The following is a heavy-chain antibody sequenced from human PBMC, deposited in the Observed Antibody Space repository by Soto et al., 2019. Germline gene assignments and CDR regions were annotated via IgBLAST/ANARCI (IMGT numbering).Heavy chain of an antibody. D-gene: IGHD3-3*01. V-gene: IGHV1-8*01. Sequence: WASVKVSCKASGYTFTSYDINWVRQATGQGLEWMGWMNPNSGNTGYAQKFQGRVTMTRNTSISTAYMELSSLRSEDTAVYYCARLYYDFWSGYYRDYGMDVWGQGTTVTVSS. CDR3: ARLYYDFWSGYYRDYGMDV. J-gene: IGHJ6*02. CDR1: GYTFTSYD. CDR2: MNPNSGNT.